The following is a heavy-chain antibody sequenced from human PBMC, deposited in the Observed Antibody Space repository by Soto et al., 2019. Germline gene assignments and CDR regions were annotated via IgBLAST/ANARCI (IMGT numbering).Heavy chain of an antibody. CDR3: VRDRGYPDSFDM. CDR1: GFTFRNYL. J-gene: IGHJ3*02. CDR2: INSDGSDS. Sequence: GGSLRLSCEGSGFTFRNYLMTWVRQVPGKGLVWVSHINSDGSDSTHADSVKGRFTISRDNAKNTLYLQMNSLRAEDTAVYSCVRDRGYPDSFDMWGPGTMVTVSS. V-gene: IGHV3-74*01. D-gene: IGHD3-22*01.